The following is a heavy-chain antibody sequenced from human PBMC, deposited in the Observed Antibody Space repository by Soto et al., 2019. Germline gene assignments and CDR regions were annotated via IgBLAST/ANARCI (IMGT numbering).Heavy chain of an antibody. J-gene: IGHJ5*01. CDR3: AHSGSRDSNSHGISWFAF. CDR1: GFSLSTSGVG. D-gene: IGHD6-13*01. Sequence: ESGPTLVNPTQTLTLTCTFSGFSLSTSGVGVGWIRQPPGKALEWLALIYWNDDKRYSPSLKSRLTITKDTSKNQVVLTMTNMDPVDTATYYCAHSGSRDSNSHGISWFAFWGQGTLVPVSS. CDR2: IYWNDDK. V-gene: IGHV2-5*01.